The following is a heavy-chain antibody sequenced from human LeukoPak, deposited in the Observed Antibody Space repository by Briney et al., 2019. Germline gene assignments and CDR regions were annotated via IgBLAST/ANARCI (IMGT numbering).Heavy chain of an antibody. V-gene: IGHV3-74*01. CDR1: VFTFSNFW. CDR2: ISSDGSDT. Sequence: GGSLSLSCAASVFTFSNFWMHCVRQAPEKGLVGVSRISSDGSDTRYADSVKGRFTISRDNAKNTVYLQMNSLRADDTAVYYCVRGGYGETSVTWWGQGTLVSVSS. D-gene: IGHD4-17*01. J-gene: IGHJ4*02. CDR3: VRGGYGETSVTW.